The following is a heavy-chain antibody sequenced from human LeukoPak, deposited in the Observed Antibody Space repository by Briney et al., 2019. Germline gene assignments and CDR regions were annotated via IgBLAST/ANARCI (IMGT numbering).Heavy chain of an antibody. CDR3: ASPIGRESSRYSGYEDYFDY. CDR1: GFTFSSYT. J-gene: IGHJ4*02. CDR2: ISGSSRHK. D-gene: IGHD5-12*01. Sequence: GGSLRLSCAASGFTFSSYTMNWVRQAPGKGLEWVSSISGSSRHKYYADSAKGRFTISRDNAKNSLYLQMNSLRAEDTAVYYCASPIGRESSRYSGYEDYFDYWGQGTLVTVSS. V-gene: IGHV3-21*01.